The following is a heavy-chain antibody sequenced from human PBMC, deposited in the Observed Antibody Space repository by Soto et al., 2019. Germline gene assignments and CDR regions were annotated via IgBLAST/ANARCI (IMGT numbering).Heavy chain of an antibody. CDR1: GGSISSYY. CDR3: ARVTIAAAANSPRTTIDY. CDR2: IHYSGST. V-gene: IGHV4-59*01. D-gene: IGHD6-13*01. Sequence: SETLSLTCTVSGGSISSYYWSWIRQPPGKGLEWIGYIHYSGSTNYNPSLKSRVTISVDTSKNQFSLKLSSVTAADTAVYYCARVTIAAAANSPRTTIDYWGQGTLVTVSS. J-gene: IGHJ4*02.